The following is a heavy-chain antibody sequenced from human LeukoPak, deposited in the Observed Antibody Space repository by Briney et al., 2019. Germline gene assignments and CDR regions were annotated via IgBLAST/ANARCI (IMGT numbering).Heavy chain of an antibody. Sequence: GGSLRLSCAASGFTFSTYNMNWVRQAPGKGLEWVSSIGSSSGYIYYADSVKGRFTISRDNAKNSLYLQMNSLRAEDTAVYYCAGRAELGRGFDYWGQGTLVTVSS. D-gene: IGHD7-27*01. CDR1: GFTFSTYN. CDR2: IGSSSGYI. J-gene: IGHJ4*02. CDR3: AGRAELGRGFDY. V-gene: IGHV3-21*01.